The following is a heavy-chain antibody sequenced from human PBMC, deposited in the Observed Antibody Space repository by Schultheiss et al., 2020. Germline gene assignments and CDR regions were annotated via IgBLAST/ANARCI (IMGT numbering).Heavy chain of an antibody. D-gene: IGHD2-2*01. CDR1: GFTFSSYA. CDR3: ARGACSSTSCRPVDY. CDR2: ISGSGGST. V-gene: IGHV3-23*01. J-gene: IGHJ4*02. Sequence: GGSLRLSCAASGFTFSSYAMSWVRQAPGKGLEWVSAISGSGGSTYYADSVKGRFTISRDNSKNTLYLQMNSLRAEDTAVYYCARGACSSTSCRPVDYWGKGPLVTVSS.